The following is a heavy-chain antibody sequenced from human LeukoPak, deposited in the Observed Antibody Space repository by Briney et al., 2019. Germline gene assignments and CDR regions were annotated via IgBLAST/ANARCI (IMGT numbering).Heavy chain of an antibody. D-gene: IGHD3-16*01. V-gene: IGHV4-61*02. J-gene: IGHJ4*02. CDR2: IYTSGST. Sequence: PSETLSLTCTVSGGSISSGCYYWSWIRQPAGKGLEWIGRIYTSGSTNYNPSLKSRVTISVDTSKNQFSLKLSSVTAADTAVYYCARDWAYFDYWGQGTLVTVSS. CDR1: GGSISSGCYY. CDR3: ARDWAYFDY.